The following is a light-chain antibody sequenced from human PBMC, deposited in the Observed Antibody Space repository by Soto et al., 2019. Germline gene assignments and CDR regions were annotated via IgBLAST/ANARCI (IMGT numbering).Light chain of an antibody. V-gene: IGKV1-6*01. Sequence: AIQMTQSPSSLSASVGDRVTITCRASQGIRNDLGWYQQKPGKAPKLLISAASSLQSGVPSRFSGSGSGTDFTLTISSRQPEDFATYYCLQDYNYPWTFGQGTKVEIK. J-gene: IGKJ1*01. CDR3: LQDYNYPWT. CDR1: QGIRND. CDR2: AAS.